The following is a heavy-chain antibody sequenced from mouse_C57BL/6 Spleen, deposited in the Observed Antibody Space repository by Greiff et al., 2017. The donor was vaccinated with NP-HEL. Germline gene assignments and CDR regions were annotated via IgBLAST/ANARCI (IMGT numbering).Heavy chain of an antibody. D-gene: IGHD1-1*01. Sequence: QVQLQQPGAELVRPGSSVKLSCKASGYTFTSYWMHWVKQRPIQGLEWIGNIDPSDSETHYNQKFKDKATLTVDKSSSTAYMQLSSLTSEDSAVYYCATPLYGSSYGYFDVWGTGTTVTVSS. J-gene: IGHJ1*03. V-gene: IGHV1-52*01. CDR2: IDPSDSET. CDR3: ATPLYGSSYGYFDV. CDR1: GYTFTSYW.